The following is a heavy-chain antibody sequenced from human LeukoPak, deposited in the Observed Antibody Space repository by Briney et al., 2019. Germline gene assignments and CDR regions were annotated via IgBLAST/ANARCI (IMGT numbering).Heavy chain of an antibody. V-gene: IGHV3-30*18. Sequence: GGSLRLSCAASGFTFSSYGMHWVRQAPGKGLEWVAVISYDGSNKYYADSVKGRFTISRDNSKNTLYLQMNSLRAEDTAVYYCAKGPKWGPNTAMVFWVNYYYYGMDVWGQGTTVTVSS. J-gene: IGHJ6*02. CDR2: ISYDGSNK. D-gene: IGHD5-18*01. CDR3: AKGPKWGPNTAMVFWVNYYYYGMDV. CDR1: GFTFSSYG.